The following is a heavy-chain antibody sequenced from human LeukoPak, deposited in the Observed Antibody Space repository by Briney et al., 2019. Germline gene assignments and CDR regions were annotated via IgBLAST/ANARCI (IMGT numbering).Heavy chain of an antibody. D-gene: IGHD7-27*01. V-gene: IGHV6-1*01. Sequence: SQTLSLTCAISGDSVSSNSAAWSWIRQSPSRGLEWLGRAYYRSKWYNDYAVSVKSRITINLDTSKNQFSLQLNSVTPEDTAVYYCARQLGSFDYWGQGTLVTVSS. CDR2: AYYRSKWYN. CDR3: ARQLGSFDY. CDR1: GDSVSSNSAA. J-gene: IGHJ4*02.